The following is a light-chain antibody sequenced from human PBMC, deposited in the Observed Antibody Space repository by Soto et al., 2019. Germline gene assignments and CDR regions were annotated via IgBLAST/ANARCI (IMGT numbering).Light chain of an antibody. Sequence: EIVLTQSPGTLSLSPGEGATLSCRASQSISSSYLAWYQHNRGQAPRLLIYGASTRAAGTPDRFSGSGSGTDFTLTISRLEPEDFAVYYCQQYGSSRWTFGQGTKVEIK. J-gene: IGKJ1*01. CDR3: QQYGSSRWT. CDR1: QSISSSY. V-gene: IGKV3-20*01. CDR2: GAS.